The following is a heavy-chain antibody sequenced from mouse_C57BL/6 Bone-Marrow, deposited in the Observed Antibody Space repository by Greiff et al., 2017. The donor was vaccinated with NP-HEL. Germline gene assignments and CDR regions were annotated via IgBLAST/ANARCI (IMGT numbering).Heavy chain of an antibody. CDR2: IRLKSDNYAT. D-gene: IGHD1-1*01. CDR3: TYPYGSSWDWYFDV. CDR1: GFTFSNYW. J-gene: IGHJ1*03. Sequence: EVMLVESGGGLVQPGGSMKLSCVASGFTFSNYWMNWVRQSPEKGLEWVAQIRLKSDNYATHYAESVKGRFTISRDDSKSSVYLQMNNLRAEDTGIYYCTYPYGSSWDWYFDVWGTGTTVTVSS. V-gene: IGHV6-3*01.